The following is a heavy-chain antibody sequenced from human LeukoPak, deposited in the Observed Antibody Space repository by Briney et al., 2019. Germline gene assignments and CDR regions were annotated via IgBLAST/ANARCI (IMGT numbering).Heavy chain of an antibody. CDR1: GFTFSSYE. Sequence: GGSLRLSCAASGFTFSSYEMNWVRQAPGKGLEWVSYISSSGSTIYYADSVKGRFTISRDNAKNSLYLQMNSLRAEDTAVYYCARDRYEPVAGTGAFDYWGQGTLVTASS. CDR2: ISSSGSTI. D-gene: IGHD6-19*01. CDR3: ARDRYEPVAGTGAFDY. J-gene: IGHJ4*02. V-gene: IGHV3-48*03.